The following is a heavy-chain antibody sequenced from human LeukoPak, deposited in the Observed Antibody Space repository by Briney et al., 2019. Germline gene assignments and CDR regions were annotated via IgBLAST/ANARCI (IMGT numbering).Heavy chain of an antibody. Sequence: GGSLRLSCAASGFTFSSYAMSCVRQAPGKGLEWVSAISGSGGSTYYADSVKGRFTISRDNSKNTLYLQMNSLRAEDTAVYYCAKDYYDSSGYWSPYNAFDIWGQGTMVTVSS. CDR2: ISGSGGST. CDR3: AKDYYDSSGYWSPYNAFDI. J-gene: IGHJ3*02. CDR1: GFTFSSYA. V-gene: IGHV3-23*01. D-gene: IGHD3-22*01.